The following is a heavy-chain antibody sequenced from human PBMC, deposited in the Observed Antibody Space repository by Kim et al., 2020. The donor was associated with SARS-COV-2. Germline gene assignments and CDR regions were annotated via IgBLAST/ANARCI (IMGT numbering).Heavy chain of an antibody. J-gene: IGHJ4*02. Sequence: SETLSLTCAVYGGSFSGYYWSWIRQPPGKGLEWIGEINHSGSTNYNPSLKSRVTISVDTSKNQFSLKLSSVTAADTAVYYCARWSLSVPAADSFDYWGQGTLVTVSS. V-gene: IGHV4-34*01. D-gene: IGHD2-2*01. CDR2: INHSGST. CDR3: ARWSLSVPAADSFDY. CDR1: GGSFSGYY.